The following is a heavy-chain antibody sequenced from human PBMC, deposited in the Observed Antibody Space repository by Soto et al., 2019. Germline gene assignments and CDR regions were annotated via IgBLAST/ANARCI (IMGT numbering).Heavy chain of an antibody. D-gene: IGHD6-19*01. J-gene: IGHJ5*02. V-gene: IGHV1-69*01. CDR3: ARDLEGQWLVRGDNWFDP. Sequence: QVQLVQSGAEVKKPGSSVKVSCKASGGTFSSYAISWVRQAPGQGLEWMGGIIPIFGTAHYAQKFQGRVTITADESTSTAYMELSSLRSEDTAVYYCARDLEGQWLVRGDNWFDPWGQGTMVTVSS. CDR2: IIPIFGTA. CDR1: GGTFSSYA.